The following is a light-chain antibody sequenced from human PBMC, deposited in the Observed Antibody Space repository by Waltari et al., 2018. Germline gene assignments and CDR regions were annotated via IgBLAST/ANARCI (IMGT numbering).Light chain of an antibody. CDR1: SSDVGGSNY. CDR2: DVC. J-gene: IGLJ2*01. V-gene: IGLV2-14*03. Sequence: QSALTQPASVSGSPGQSITISCTGTSSDVGGSNYVSWYQQHPGKAPKLMIYDVCNRPSGVSNRFSGSKSGNTASLTISGLQAEDEADYYCSSYTSSSTVLFGGGTKLTVL. CDR3: SSYTSSSTVL.